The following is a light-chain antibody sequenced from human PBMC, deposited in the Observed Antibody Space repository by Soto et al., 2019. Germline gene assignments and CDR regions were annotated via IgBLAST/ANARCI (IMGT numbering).Light chain of an antibody. J-gene: IGKJ1*01. CDR1: QSISSW. CDR3: QQYNSFIWT. Sequence: DIQMTQSPSTLSASVGDRVTIICRASQSISSWLAWYQQKPGKAPKLLISKASNLDSGVPSRFSGSGSGTEFQLTISSLQPEEFATYYCQQYNSFIWTFGRGTKVDIK. V-gene: IGKV1-5*03. CDR2: KAS.